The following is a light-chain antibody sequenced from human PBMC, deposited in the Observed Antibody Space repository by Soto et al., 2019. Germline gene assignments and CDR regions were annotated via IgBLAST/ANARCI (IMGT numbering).Light chain of an antibody. CDR2: DAS. CDR3: QQYNSWPET. CDR1: QSVRSS. J-gene: IGKJ1*01. Sequence: DIVVTQSPGTLSVSPGERSTLFCRASQSVRSSLAWYQQKPGQAPRLFIYDASTRATGIPARFSGSGSGTEFTLTISSLPSEDFEVYYCQQYNSWPETFGQGTKVDIK. V-gene: IGKV3-15*01.